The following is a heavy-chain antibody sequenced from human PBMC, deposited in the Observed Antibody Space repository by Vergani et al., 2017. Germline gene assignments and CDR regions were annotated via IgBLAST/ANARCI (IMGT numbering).Heavy chain of an antibody. CDR1: GFTFDDYA. J-gene: IGHJ2*01. CDR3: VKDIAASGNYWYFDR. V-gene: IGHV3-9*01. D-gene: IGHD6-13*01. CDR2: INWNSDSI. Sequence: EVQLVESGGGLVQPGRSLRLSCAASGFTFDDYAMHWVRPAPGTGLEWVSGINWNSDSIAYADSVKGRFTISRDNAKNSLYLQMNSLRAEDTALYYCVKDIAASGNYWYFDRWGRGTLVTVSS.